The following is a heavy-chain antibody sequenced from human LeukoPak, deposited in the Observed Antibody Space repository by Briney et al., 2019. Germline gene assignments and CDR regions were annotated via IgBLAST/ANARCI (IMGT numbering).Heavy chain of an antibody. V-gene: IGHV3-33*01. CDR1: GFTFSSYG. CDR2: IWYDGSNK. J-gene: IGHJ3*02. Sequence: GRSLRPSCAASGFTFSSYGMHWVRQAPGKGLEWVAVIWYDGSNKYYADSVKGRFTISRDNSKNTLYLQMNSLGAEDTAVYYCARDCSGGSCDAFDIWGQGAMVTVSS. D-gene: IGHD2-15*01. CDR3: ARDCSGGSCDAFDI.